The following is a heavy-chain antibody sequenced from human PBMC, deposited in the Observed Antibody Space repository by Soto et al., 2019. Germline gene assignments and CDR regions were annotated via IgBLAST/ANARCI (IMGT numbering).Heavy chain of an antibody. D-gene: IGHD1-1*01. CDR3: ARDLWVEPELYYYGMDV. CDR2: IFYSGTT. J-gene: IGHJ6*02. V-gene: IGHV4-30-4*01. CDR1: GDSLSSADYY. Sequence: PSETLSLTCTVSGDSLSSADYYWSWIRQTPGKGLEWIGHIFYSGTTYYNPSLKSRLTISVDTSKNHFSLRLTSVTAADTAVYYCARDLWVEPELYYYGMDVWGQGTTVTVSS.